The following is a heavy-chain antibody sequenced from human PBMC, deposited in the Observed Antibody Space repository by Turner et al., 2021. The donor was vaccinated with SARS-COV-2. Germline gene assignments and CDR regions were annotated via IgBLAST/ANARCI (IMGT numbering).Heavy chain of an antibody. CDR2: IKQDGSEK. CDR3: ARDMGATTGPFDY. V-gene: IGHV3-7*01. CDR1: GFTFSSYW. D-gene: IGHD1-26*01. Sequence: VQLVESGGGLVQPGGSLRLSCAASGFTFSSYWMSWVRQAPGKELEWVANIKQDGSEKYYVDSVKGRFTISRDNAKNSLYLQMNSLRAEDTAVYYCARDMGATTGPFDYWGQGTLVTVSS. J-gene: IGHJ4*02.